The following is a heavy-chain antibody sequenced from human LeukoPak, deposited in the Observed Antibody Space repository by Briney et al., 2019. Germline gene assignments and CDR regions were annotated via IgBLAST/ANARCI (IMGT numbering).Heavy chain of an antibody. CDR3: ARAMGTSYGFWSGSYTVSYYYYMDV. Sequence: GGSLRLSCATFGFTFSSHSMSWVRQAPGKGLEWVASIKQDGSEKHYVDSVKGRFSISRDNTKNSLYLQMNSLRAEDTAVYYCARAMGTSYGFWSGSYTVSYYYYMDVWGKGTTVAVS. J-gene: IGHJ6*03. V-gene: IGHV3-7*01. CDR1: GFTFSSHS. CDR2: IKQDGSEK. D-gene: IGHD3-3*01.